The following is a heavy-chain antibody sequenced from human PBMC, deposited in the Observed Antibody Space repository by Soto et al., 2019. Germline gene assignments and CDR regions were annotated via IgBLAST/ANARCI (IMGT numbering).Heavy chain of an antibody. CDR1: GYTFTRYD. CDR2: MNPQTGNT. V-gene: IGHV1-8*01. D-gene: IGHD6-6*01. CDR3: ARLSEESSSSNYYYFYMDV. Sequence: ASVKVSCKASGYTFTRYDITCVRQATGQGLEWMGWMNPQTGNTAYAEKFQGRVTMTRSTSINTAYMELSGLRSEDTAVYYCARLSEESSSSNYYYFYMDVWGKGSTVTVSS. J-gene: IGHJ6*03.